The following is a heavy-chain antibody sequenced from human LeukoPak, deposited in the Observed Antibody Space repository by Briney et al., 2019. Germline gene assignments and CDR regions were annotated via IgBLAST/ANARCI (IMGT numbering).Heavy chain of an antibody. CDR3: AKDRGYCRSTSCPVDY. CDR2: ISGSGGSA. CDR1: GFTFSSYA. V-gene: IGHV3-23*01. J-gene: IGHJ4*02. D-gene: IGHD2-2*01. Sequence: GGSLRLSCAASGFTFSSYAMSWVRQAPGKGLEWVSAISGSGGSAYYADSVKGRFTTSRENSKNTLYLQMNSLRAADTAVYYCAKDRGYCRSTSCPVDYWGQGTLVTVSS.